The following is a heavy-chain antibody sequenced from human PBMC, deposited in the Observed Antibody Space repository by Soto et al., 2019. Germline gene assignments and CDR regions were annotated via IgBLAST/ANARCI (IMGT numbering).Heavy chain of an antibody. Sequence: GGSLRLSCAASGFTFSSYAMHWVRQAPGKGLEWVAVISYDGSNKYYADSVKGRFTISRDNSKNTLYLQMNSLRAEDTAVYYCARDRSRPYSYGTNYYYYGMDVWGQGTTVTVSS. CDR1: GFTFSSYA. CDR2: ISYDGSNK. J-gene: IGHJ6*02. D-gene: IGHD5-18*01. CDR3: ARDRSRPYSYGTNYYYYGMDV. V-gene: IGHV3-30-3*01.